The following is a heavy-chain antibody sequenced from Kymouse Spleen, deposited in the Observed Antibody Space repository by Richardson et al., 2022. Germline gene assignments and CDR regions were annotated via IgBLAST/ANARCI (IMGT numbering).Heavy chain of an antibody. V-gene: IGHV3-9*01. J-gene: IGHJ6*02. CDR1: GFTFDDYA. D-gene: IGHD5-18,IGHD5-18*01. CDR3: AKDTGDSYGFYYYYGMDV. CDR2: ISWNSGSI. Sequence: EVQLVESGGGLVQPGRSLRLSCAASGFTFDDYAMHWVRQAPGKGLEWVSGISWNSGSIGYADSVKGRFTISRDNAKNSLYLQMNSLRAEDTALYYCAKDTGDSYGFYYYYGMDVWGQGTTVTVSS.